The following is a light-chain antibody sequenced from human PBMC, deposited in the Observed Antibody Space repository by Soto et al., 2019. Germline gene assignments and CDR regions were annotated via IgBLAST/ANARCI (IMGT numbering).Light chain of an antibody. CDR2: RNN. V-gene: IGLV1-47*01. J-gene: IGLJ2*01. CDR1: SSNIGSNY. CDR3: AAWDDSLSGRV. Sequence: QSVLTQPPSASGTPGQRVTISCSGSSSNIGSNYVYWDQQLPGTAPKLLIYRNNQRPPGVPDRFSGSKSGTSASLAISVLRSEDEADYYCAAWDDSLSGRVFGGGTKVTVL.